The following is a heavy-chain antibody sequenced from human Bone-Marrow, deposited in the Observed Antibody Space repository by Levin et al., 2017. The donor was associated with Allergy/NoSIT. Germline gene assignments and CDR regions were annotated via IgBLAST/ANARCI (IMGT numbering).Heavy chain of an antibody. Sequence: LSLTCAASGFSISDNYMSWVRQAPGKGPEWVSVMYRGGVTYYADIVKGRFIISRDNSKNTLYLQMNSLRVEDTAVYYCSRDGGPIGDDYNYVRGSYFFGMDVWGRGTTVTVSS. CDR3: SRDGGPIGDDYNYVRGSYFFGMDV. J-gene: IGHJ6*02. D-gene: IGHD5-24*01. CDR2: MYRGGVT. CDR1: GFSISDNY. V-gene: IGHV3-53*01.